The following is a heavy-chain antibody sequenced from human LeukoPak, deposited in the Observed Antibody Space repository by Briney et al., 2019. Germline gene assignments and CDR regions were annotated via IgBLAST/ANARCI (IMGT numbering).Heavy chain of an antibody. CDR1: GGSISSSSYY. CDR3: ASTLIRDGYNHDAFDI. V-gene: IGHV4-39*01. D-gene: IGHD5-24*01. J-gene: IGHJ3*02. Sequence: SETLSLTCTVSGGSISSSSYYWGWIRQPPGKVLEWIGSIYYSGSTYYNPSLKSRVTISVDTSKNQFSLKLSAVTAADTAVYYCASTLIRDGYNHDAFDIWGQGTMVTVSS. CDR2: IYYSGST.